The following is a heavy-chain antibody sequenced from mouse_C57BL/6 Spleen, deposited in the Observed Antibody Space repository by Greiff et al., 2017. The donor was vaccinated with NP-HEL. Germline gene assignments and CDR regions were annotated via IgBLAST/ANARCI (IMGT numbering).Heavy chain of an antibody. CDR1: GFTFSSYA. Sequence: EVMLVESGGGLVKPGGSLKLSCAASGFTFSSYAMSWVRQTPEKRLEWVATISDGGSYTYYPDNVKGRFTISRDNAKNNLYLQMSHLKSEDTAMYDCARGRRYGDYGAMDYWGQGTSVTVSS. CDR3: ARGRRYGDYGAMDY. D-gene: IGHD2-13*01. V-gene: IGHV5-4*03. J-gene: IGHJ4*01. CDR2: ISDGGSYT.